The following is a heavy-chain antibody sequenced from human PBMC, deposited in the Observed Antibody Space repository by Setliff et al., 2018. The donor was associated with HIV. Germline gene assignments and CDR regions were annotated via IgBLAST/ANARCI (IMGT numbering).Heavy chain of an antibody. CDR3: ATQTVAVGAPGYFDS. V-gene: IGHV1-69*10. J-gene: IGHJ4*02. D-gene: IGHD2-15*01. CDR2: IIPVFGMT. CDR1: GGTFSSSA. Sequence: SVKVSCKASGGTFSSSALSWVRQARGQGPEWLGGIIPVFGMTDYAQNFQGRRTITADTSTSTAYMELLSLRSEDTAIYYCATQTVAVGAPGYFDSWGQGTLVTVSS.